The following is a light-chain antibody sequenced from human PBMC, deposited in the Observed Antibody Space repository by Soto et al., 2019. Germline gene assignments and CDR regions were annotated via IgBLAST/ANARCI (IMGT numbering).Light chain of an antibody. CDR3: QQYGSSPSIT. Sequence: DIVMTQSPGTLSLSPWERATLSCRASQSVSSSYLAWYQQKPGQAPRLLIYGASSRATGIPDRFSGSGSGTDFTLTISRLEPEDFAVYYCQQYGSSPSITFGQGTRLEI. J-gene: IGKJ5*01. CDR2: GAS. CDR1: QSVSSSY. V-gene: IGKV3-20*01.